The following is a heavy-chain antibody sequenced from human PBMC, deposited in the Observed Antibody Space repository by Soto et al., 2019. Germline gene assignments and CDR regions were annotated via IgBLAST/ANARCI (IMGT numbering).Heavy chain of an antibody. CDR2: IYYSGST. CDR1: GGSISSGGYY. Sequence: QVQLQESGPGLVKPSQTLSLTCTVSGGSISSGGYYWSWIRQHPGKGLEWIGYIYYSGSTYYNPSLKSRVTISVDTSKNQFSLKLSSVTAADTAVYYCARVSLPPMTTVSNWFDPWGQGTLVTVSS. D-gene: IGHD4-17*01. CDR3: ARVSLPPMTTVSNWFDP. V-gene: IGHV4-31*03. J-gene: IGHJ5*02.